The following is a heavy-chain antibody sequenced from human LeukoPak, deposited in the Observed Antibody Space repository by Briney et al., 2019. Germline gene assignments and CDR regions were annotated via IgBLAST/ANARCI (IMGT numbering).Heavy chain of an antibody. CDR1: GYTFTSYG. Sequence: ASVKVSCKASGYTFTSYGISWVRQAPGQGLEWMGWISAYNGNTNYAQKLQGRVTMTTDTSTSTAYMELRSLRSDDTAVYYCARGTEGDYVWGSYRREYYFDYWGQGTLVTVSS. CDR2: ISAYNGNT. D-gene: IGHD3-16*02. CDR3: ARGTEGDYVWGSYRREYYFDY. V-gene: IGHV1-18*01. J-gene: IGHJ4*02.